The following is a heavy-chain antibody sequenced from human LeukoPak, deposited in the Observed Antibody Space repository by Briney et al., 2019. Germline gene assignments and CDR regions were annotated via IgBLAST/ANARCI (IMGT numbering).Heavy chain of an antibody. CDR3: ARDAHYYDSSGYFDY. D-gene: IGHD3-22*01. Sequence: PGRSLRLSCAASGFTFSSYAMHWVRQAPGKGLEWVAVISYDGSNKYYADSVKGRFTISRDNSKNTLYLQMNSLRAEDTAVYYCARDAHYYDSSGYFDYWGQGTLVTVS. CDR2: ISYDGSNK. V-gene: IGHV3-30-3*01. J-gene: IGHJ4*02. CDR1: GFTFSSYA.